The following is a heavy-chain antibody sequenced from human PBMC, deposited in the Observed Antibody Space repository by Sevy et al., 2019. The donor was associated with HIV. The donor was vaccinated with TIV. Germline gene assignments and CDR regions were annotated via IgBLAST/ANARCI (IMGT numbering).Heavy chain of an antibody. CDR2: IAYEGTNK. Sequence: GGSLRLSCAASGFTFSSYAFHWVRQAPGKGLEWVSIIAYEGTNKYYADSVKGRFTVSRDNSKSTLYLQMNSLRTEDTAVYYCARDQHDYAGNLRTGWFDPWGQGTLVTVSS. D-gene: IGHD4-17*01. CDR1: GFTFSSYA. CDR3: ARDQHDYAGNLRTGWFDP. V-gene: IGHV3-30-3*01. J-gene: IGHJ5*02.